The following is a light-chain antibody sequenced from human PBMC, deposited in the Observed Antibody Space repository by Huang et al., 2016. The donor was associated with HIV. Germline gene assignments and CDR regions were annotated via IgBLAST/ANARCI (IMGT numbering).Light chain of an antibody. V-gene: IGKV1-39*01. CDR1: QNIYEY. Sequence: DIQMTQFPISLSASVGDTVTITYRAGQNIYEYLTWYQQIPGRAPNLLVYGASTLQTGVPARCSGSGSGTRFTLTITSLQPEDSATYYCQHSYGTPRTFGQGTKLEI. J-gene: IGKJ2*01. CDR2: GAS. CDR3: QHSYGTPRT.